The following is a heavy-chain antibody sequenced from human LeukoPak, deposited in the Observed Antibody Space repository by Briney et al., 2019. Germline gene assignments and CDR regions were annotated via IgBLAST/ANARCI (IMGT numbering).Heavy chain of an antibody. D-gene: IGHD3-16*02. V-gene: IGHV3-23*01. CDR3: ASEAMNYDYVWGSYRYTYFDY. CDR2: IGGSGGST. J-gene: IGHJ4*02. CDR1: GFTFSSYV. Sequence: GGSLRLSCAASGFTFSSYVMSWVRQAPGKGLEWVSAIGGSGGSTYYADSVKGRFTISRDNSKNTLYLQMNSLRAEDTAVYYCASEAMNYDYVWGSYRYTYFDYWGQGTLVTVSS.